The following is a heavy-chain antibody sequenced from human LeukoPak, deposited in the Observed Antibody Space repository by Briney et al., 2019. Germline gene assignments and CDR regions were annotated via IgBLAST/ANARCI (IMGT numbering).Heavy chain of an antibody. D-gene: IGHD2-2*02. CDR3: ARSRCYNCAFDI. Sequence: SETLSLTCTVSGGSLSSYYWSWIRQPAGKGLEWSGRIYTSGSTNYNPSLKSRVTLSVDTSKHQISLNLTSVTAADTAVYYCARSRCYNCAFDIWGQGTMVTVSS. J-gene: IGHJ3*02. CDR1: GGSLSSYY. CDR2: IYTSGST. V-gene: IGHV4-4*07.